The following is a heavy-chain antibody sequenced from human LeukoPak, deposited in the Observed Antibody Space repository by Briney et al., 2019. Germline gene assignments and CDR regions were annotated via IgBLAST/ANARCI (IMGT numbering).Heavy chain of an antibody. CDR3: ARGSYSIEY. J-gene: IGHJ4*02. CDR1: GGSISSGSYY. Sequence: SQTLSLTCTVSGGSISSGSYYWSWIRQPAGKGLEWIGRIYTSGSTNYNPSLKSRVTISVATSKNQFSLKLSSVTAADTAVYYCARGSYSIEYWGQGTLVTVSS. V-gene: IGHV4-61*02. D-gene: IGHD1-26*01. CDR2: IYTSGST.